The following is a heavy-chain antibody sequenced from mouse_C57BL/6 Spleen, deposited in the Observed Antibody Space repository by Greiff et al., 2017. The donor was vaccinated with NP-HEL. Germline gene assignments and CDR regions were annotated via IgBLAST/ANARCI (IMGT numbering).Heavy chain of an antibody. D-gene: IGHD1-1*01. J-gene: IGHJ1*03. V-gene: IGHV1-26*01. Sequence: EVQLQQSGPELVKPGASVKISCKASGYTFTDYYMNWVKQSHGKSLEWIGDINPNNGGTSYNQKFKGKATLTVDKSSSTAYMELRSLTSEDSAVYYCARDPSITTVVAHWYFDVWGTGTTVTVSS. CDR2: INPNNGGT. CDR1: GYTFTDYY. CDR3: ARDPSITTVVAHWYFDV.